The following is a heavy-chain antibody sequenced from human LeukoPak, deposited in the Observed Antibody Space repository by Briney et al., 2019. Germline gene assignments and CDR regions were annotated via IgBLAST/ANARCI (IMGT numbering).Heavy chain of an antibody. D-gene: IGHD3-22*01. CDR3: AADSSGYWTFDY. CDR2: MYYSGST. J-gene: IGHJ4*02. CDR1: GGSIRSSSYY. V-gene: IGHV4-39*01. Sequence: PSETLSLTCTVSGGSIRSSSYYWAWIRQAPGKGLEWIGSMYYSGSTYYNPSLKSRVIISVDTSKSQFSLNLTSVTAADTAMYFCAADSSGYWTFDYWSQGTLVTVSS.